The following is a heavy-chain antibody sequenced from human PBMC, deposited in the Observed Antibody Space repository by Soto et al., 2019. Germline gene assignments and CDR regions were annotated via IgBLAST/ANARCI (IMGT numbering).Heavy chain of an antibody. CDR2: IKSEIDGGTT. V-gene: IGHV3-15*01. Sequence: GGSLRLSCAASELTFTNAWISWVRQPPGKGLEWVGRIKSEIDGGTTDYAAPVKGRFTISRDDSKNTLYLQMNSLKTEDTAVYYCTTGMGYNPGFDYWGQGTLVTVSS. J-gene: IGHJ4*02. CDR1: ELTFTNAW. D-gene: IGHD1-1*01. CDR3: TTGMGYNPGFDY.